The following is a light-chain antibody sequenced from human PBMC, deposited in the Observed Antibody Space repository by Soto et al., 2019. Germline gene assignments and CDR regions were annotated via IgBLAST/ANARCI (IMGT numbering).Light chain of an antibody. CDR1: QNLHSF. CDR2: DGS. V-gene: IGKV3-11*01. Sequence: EFVLTQSPATLSLSPGERVTLSCRASQNLHSFLNWYQQRPGQAPRPLIYDGSKRAAGVPDRISGDGSGTDFTLTISSLEPEDFAVYYCQQRSNWLITFGQGTRLEIK. CDR3: QQRSNWLIT. J-gene: IGKJ5*01.